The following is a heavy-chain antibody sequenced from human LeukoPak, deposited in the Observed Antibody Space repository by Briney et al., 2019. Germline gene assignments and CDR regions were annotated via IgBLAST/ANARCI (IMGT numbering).Heavy chain of an antibody. J-gene: IGHJ3*02. D-gene: IGHD3-10*01. CDR2: INHSGST. V-gene: IGHV4-34*01. CDR3: ARARITMVRGVIRGDAFDI. CDR1: GGSFSGYY. Sequence: PSETLSLTCAVYGGSFSGYYWSWIRQPPGRGLEWIGEINHSGSTNYNPSLKSRVTISVDTSKNQFSLKLSSVTAADTAVYYCARARITMVRGVIRGDAFDIWGQGTMVTVSS.